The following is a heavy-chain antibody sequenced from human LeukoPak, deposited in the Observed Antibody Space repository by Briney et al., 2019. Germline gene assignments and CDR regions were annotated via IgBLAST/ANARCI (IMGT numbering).Heavy chain of an antibody. J-gene: IGHJ6*02. CDR3: VRDPRNWNDAYYGMDV. Sequence: GGSLRLSCAASGFTFSHYGMHWVRQAPGKGLEWVAVISYDGTNKYYADCVEGRFTISRDSSTNTLYLQMNSLRPEDTAVYSCVRDPRNWNDAYYGMDVWGQGTTVTVSS. D-gene: IGHD1-1*01. CDR2: ISYDGTNK. CDR1: GFTFSHYG. V-gene: IGHV3-30*03.